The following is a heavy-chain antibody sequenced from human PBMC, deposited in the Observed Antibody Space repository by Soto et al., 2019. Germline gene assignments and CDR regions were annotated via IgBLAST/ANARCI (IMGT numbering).Heavy chain of an antibody. D-gene: IGHD4-4*01. CDR2: IYYSGST. J-gene: IGHJ3*02. V-gene: IGHV4-59*08. Sequence: PSETLSLTCSVSGGSISSYYWSWIRQPPGKGLEWIGYIYYSGSTNYNPSLKSRVTISVDTSKNQFSLKLSSVTAADTAVYYCARELATITLDAFDIWGQGTMVTV. CDR1: GGSISSYY. CDR3: ARELATITLDAFDI.